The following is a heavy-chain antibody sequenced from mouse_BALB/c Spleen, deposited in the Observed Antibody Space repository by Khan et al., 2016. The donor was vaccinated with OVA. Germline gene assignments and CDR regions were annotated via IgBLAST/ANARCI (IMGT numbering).Heavy chain of an antibody. D-gene: IGHD3-3*01. J-gene: IGHJ3*01. Sequence: QVQLKESGPGLVAPSQSLSITCTVSGFSLTDYGVNWVRQPPGKGLEWLGMIWGDGSTDYNSALKSRLSISTVNSTSQVFLKMNSLQTDDTARDYCCRELGLGGVAYWGQGTLVTVSA. CDR2: IWGDGST. V-gene: IGHV2-6-7*01. CDR3: CRELGLGGVAY. CDR1: GFSLTDYG.